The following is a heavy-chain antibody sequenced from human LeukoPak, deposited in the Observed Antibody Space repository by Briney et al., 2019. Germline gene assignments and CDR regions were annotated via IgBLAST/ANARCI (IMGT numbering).Heavy chain of an antibody. CDR1: GFTFSNYW. D-gene: IGHD3-22*01. Sequence: GGSLRLSCAASGFTFSNYWMSWVRQAPGKRLEWEANIKQDGSEKYYVDSVKGRFTISRDNAKNSLYLQMNSLRAEDTAVYYCAREGSSGYLGGFDPWGQGTLVTVSS. CDR3: AREGSSGYLGGFDP. CDR2: IKQDGSEK. J-gene: IGHJ5*02. V-gene: IGHV3-7*01.